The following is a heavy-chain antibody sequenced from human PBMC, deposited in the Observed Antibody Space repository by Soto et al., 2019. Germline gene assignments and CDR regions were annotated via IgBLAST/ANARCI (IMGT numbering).Heavy chain of an antibody. CDR3: ARGRRYYDSSGYDNWFDP. CDR1: RGTFSSYA. CDR2: IIPIFGTA. Sequence: SVKVSCKASRGTFSSYAISWLRQAPGQGLEWMGGIIPIFGTANYAQKFQGRVTITADESTSTAYMELSSLRSEDTAVYYCARGRRYYDSSGYDNWFDPWGQGTLVTVSS. J-gene: IGHJ5*02. V-gene: IGHV1-69*13. D-gene: IGHD3-22*01.